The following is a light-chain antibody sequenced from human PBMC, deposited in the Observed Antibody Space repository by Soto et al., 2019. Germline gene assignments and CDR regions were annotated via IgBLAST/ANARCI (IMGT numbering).Light chain of an antibody. CDR1: LTISDN. CDR3: QHYDNWAPWT. Sequence: EIVLTHCACTLTVSHGERATLSCRASLTISDNSLAWCQQKAGQSPRLVIYGASTRATGIPARFSGSGSGTEFTLTISCLQSEEFAVYFCQHYDNWAPWTSGQGTKVDIK. CDR2: GAS. V-gene: IGKV3-15*01. J-gene: IGKJ1*01.